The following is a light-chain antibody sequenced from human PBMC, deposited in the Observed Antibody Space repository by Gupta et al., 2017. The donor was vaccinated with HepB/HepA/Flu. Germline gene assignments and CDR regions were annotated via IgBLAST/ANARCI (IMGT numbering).Light chain of an antibody. J-gene: IGLJ3*02. V-gene: IGLV3-25*03. Sequence: SYELTQPPSVSVSPGQTARITCSGDALPKQYAYWYQQKPGQAPVLVIYKDSERPSGIPERFSGSSSGTTVTLTISGVQAEDEADYYCQSADSSALEVFGGGTKLTVL. CDR2: KDS. CDR1: ALPKQY. CDR3: QSADSSALEV.